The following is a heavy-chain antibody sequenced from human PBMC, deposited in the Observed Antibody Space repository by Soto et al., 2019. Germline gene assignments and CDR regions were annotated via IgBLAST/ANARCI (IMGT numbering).Heavy chain of an antibody. D-gene: IGHD3-3*01. CDR3: QGFTIFGVVHSNYYGMDV. CDR2: IYYSGST. J-gene: IGHJ6*02. Sequence: PSETLSLTCTVSGGSISSGDYYWSWIRQPPGKGLEWIGYIYYSGSTYYNPSLKSRVTISVDTSKNQFSLKLSSVTAADTAVYYCQGFTIFGVVHSNYYGMDVWGQGTTVTVSS. CDR1: GGSISSGDYY. V-gene: IGHV4-30-4*01.